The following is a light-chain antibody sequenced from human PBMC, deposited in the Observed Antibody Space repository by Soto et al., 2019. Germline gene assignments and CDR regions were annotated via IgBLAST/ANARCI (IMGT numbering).Light chain of an antibody. V-gene: IGKV1-33*01. CDR3: QQYDSLPYT. CDR1: QDIRKF. CDR2: DVS. Sequence: IQMTQFTSSLSASVGDRVTITCQASQDIRKFLNWYQHKPGKAPKLLIYDVSKLETGVPSRFSGSASGKDFSLTINSLQPEDVATYFCQQYDSLPYTFGPGTKLEI. J-gene: IGKJ2*01.